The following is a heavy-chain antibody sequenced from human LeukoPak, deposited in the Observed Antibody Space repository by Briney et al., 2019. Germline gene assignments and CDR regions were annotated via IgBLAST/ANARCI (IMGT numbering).Heavy chain of an antibody. CDR1: GGTFSSYA. CDR2: IIPILGIA. Sequence: SVKVSCKASGGTFSSYAISWVRQAPGQGLEWMGRIIPILGIANYAQKFQGRVTITADKSTSTAYMELSSLRSEDTAVYYCARDVSPANYYDSSGYLLYPWGQGTLVTVSS. CDR3: ARDVSPANYYDSSGYLLYP. V-gene: IGHV1-69*04. J-gene: IGHJ5*02. D-gene: IGHD3-22*01.